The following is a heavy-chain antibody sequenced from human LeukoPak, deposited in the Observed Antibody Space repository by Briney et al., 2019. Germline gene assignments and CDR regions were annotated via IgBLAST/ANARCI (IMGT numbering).Heavy chain of an antibody. CDR1: GASISSSNYY. Sequence: PSETLSLTCAVSGASISSSNYYWGWVRQSPGKGLEWIGNIYSSGNTYYNPSLKSRVTISLDTSKNQFSLKLSSVTAADTAVYYCARKRPWGLSRYFDYWGQGTLVTVSS. CDR2: IYSSGNT. CDR3: ARKRPWGLSRYFDY. V-gene: IGHV4-39*07. J-gene: IGHJ4*02. D-gene: IGHD7-27*01.